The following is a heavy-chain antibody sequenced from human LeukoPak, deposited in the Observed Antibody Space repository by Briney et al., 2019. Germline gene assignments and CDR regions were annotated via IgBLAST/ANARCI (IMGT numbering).Heavy chain of an antibody. CDR2: ISYDGSNK. J-gene: IGHJ4*02. CDR3: AKVRATAKEDY. D-gene: IGHD5-12*01. CDR1: GFTFSSYA. Sequence: GGSLRLSCAASGFTFSSYAMHWVRQAPGKGLEWVAVISYDGSNKYYADSVKGRFTISRDNSKNTLYLQMNSLRAEDTAVYYCAKVRATAKEDYWGQGTLVTVSS. V-gene: IGHV3-30*04.